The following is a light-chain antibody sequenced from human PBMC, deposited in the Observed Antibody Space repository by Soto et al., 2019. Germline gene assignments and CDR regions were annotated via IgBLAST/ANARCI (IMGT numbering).Light chain of an antibody. CDR1: RSNIGAGYD. CDR2: GNS. J-gene: IGLJ1*01. V-gene: IGLV1-40*01. CDR3: RSYGGSMSALYV. Sequence: QSVLTQPPSVSGAPGQRVTISCTGSRSNIGAGYDVHWYQQLPGTAPKLLIYGNSYRPSGVPDRFFGSKSGTSASLAITGRHGEDEAADYCRSYGGSMSALYVFGAGTKVTVL.